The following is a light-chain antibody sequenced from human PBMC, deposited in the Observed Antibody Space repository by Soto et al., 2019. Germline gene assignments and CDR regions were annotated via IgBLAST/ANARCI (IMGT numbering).Light chain of an antibody. Sequence: QSVLTQPRSVSGSPGQSVTISCTGTSSDVGGYNYVSWYQQHPGKVPKLLIYDVSKRPSEVPDRFSGSKSGNTASLTISGLQCEDEADYYCCSYAGSYAYVFGTGTKLTVL. CDR3: CSYAGSYAYV. J-gene: IGLJ1*01. V-gene: IGLV2-11*01. CDR2: DVS. CDR1: SSDVGGYNY.